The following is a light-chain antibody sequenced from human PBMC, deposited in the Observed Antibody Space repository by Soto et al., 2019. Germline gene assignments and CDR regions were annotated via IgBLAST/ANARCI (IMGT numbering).Light chain of an antibody. CDR3: CSYAGTYTYV. V-gene: IGLV2-11*01. Sequence: QSVLTQPRSVSGSPGQSVTISCTGTSRDVRVYDYVSWYQQHPGKAPKLMIYDVSQRPSGVPDRFSGSKSGNTASLTISGLQAEDEADYYCCSYAGTYTYVFGTGTK. CDR1: SRDVRVYDY. J-gene: IGLJ1*01. CDR2: DVS.